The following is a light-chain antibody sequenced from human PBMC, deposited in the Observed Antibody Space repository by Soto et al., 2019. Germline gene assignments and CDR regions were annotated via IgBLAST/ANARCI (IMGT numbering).Light chain of an antibody. V-gene: IGKV1-5*03. J-gene: IGKJ2*01. CDR1: QSISSW. Sequence: DIQMTQSPSTVSASVGDRVTITCRASQSISSWLAWYQQKPGKAPKLLIYKASSLESGVPSRFSVSGSGTEFTLTISSLQPDDFATYYCQQYNSYWYTFGQGTKLEIK. CDR3: QQYNSYWYT. CDR2: KAS.